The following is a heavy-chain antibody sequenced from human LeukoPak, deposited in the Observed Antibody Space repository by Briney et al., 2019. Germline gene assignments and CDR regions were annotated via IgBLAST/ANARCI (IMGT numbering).Heavy chain of an antibody. Sequence: PSQTLSLTCTVSGGSISSDGYYWSWIRQHPGKGLEWIGYIYYSGSTYYNPSLKSRVTISVDTSKNQFSLKLSSVTAADTAVYYCARGSTVTTYFDYWGQGTLVTVSS. V-gene: IGHV4-31*03. CDR3: ARGSTVTTYFDY. J-gene: IGHJ4*02. CDR1: GGSISSDGYY. CDR2: IYYSGST. D-gene: IGHD4-17*01.